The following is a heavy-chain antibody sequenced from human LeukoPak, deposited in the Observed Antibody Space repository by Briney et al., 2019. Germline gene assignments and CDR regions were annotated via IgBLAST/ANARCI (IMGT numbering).Heavy chain of an antibody. CDR3: ARFQSRLYYYYYMDV. J-gene: IGHJ6*03. V-gene: IGHV4-38-2*02. CDR2: IYRSGST. Sequence: SETLSLTCTVSGYSISSGYYWGWIRQPPGKGLEWIGSIYRSGSTYYNPSLKSRVTISVDTSKNQFSLKLSSVTAADTAVYYCARFQSRLYYYYYMDVWGKGTTVTVSS. CDR1: GYSISSGYY.